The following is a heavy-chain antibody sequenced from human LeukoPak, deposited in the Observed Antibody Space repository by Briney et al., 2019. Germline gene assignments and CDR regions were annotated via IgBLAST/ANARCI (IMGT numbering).Heavy chain of an antibody. CDR3: AKGGYINGYDY. J-gene: IGHJ4*02. V-gene: IGHV3-7*01. CDR1: GFTFRSYW. CDR2: IIQDGSKE. Sequence: GGSLRLSCAASGFTFRSYWMTWVRQAPGKGLEWVANIIQDGSKEYYLDSVKGRFTISRDNDKNSLYLQVNSLRAEDTAVYYCAKGGYINGYDYWGQGILVTVSS. D-gene: IGHD5-18*01.